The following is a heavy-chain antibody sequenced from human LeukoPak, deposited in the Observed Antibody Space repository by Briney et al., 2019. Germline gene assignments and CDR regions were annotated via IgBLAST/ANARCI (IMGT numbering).Heavy chain of an antibody. CDR1: GFTFSSYS. V-gene: IGHV3-23*01. CDR2: ISGSGGST. Sequence: GGSLRLSCAASGFTFSSYSMNWVRQAPGKGLEWVSAISGSGGSTYYADSVKGRFTISRDNSKNTLYLQMNSLRAEDTAVYYCARGPDDHYFDYWGQGTLVTVSS. CDR3: ARGPDDHYFDY. J-gene: IGHJ4*02.